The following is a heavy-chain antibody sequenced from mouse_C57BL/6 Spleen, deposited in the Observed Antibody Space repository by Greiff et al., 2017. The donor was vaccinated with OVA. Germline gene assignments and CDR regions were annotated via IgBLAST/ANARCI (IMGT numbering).Heavy chain of an antibody. CDR3: ARNYDGYYIY. CDR2: IYPSDSET. D-gene: IGHD2-3*01. CDR1: GYTFTSYW. Sequence: VQLQQPGAELVRPGSSVKLSCKASGYTFTSYWMDWVKQRPGQGLEWIGNIYPSDSETHYNQKFKDKATLTVDKSSSTAYMQLSSLTSEDSAVYYCARNYDGYYIYWGQGTLVTVSA. V-gene: IGHV1-61*01. J-gene: IGHJ3*01.